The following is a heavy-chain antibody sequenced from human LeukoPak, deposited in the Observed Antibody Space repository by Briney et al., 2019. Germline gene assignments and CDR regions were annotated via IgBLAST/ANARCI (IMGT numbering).Heavy chain of an antibody. J-gene: IGHJ4*02. CDR1: GFTFSTYG. V-gene: IGHV3-30*02. Sequence: PGGSLRLSCTAPGFTFSTYGMHWVRQAPGKGLEWVAFIRYDGSNKYYADSVKGRFTISRDNSKNTLYLQMNSLRAEDTAVYYCAKVTTMIVVAPGYWGQGTLVTVSS. CDR2: IRYDGSNK. D-gene: IGHD3-22*01. CDR3: AKVTTMIVVAPGY.